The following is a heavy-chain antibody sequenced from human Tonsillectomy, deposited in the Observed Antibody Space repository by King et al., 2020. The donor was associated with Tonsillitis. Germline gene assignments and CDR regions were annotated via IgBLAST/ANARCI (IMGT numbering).Heavy chain of an antibody. CDR3: VKDVISSPRLGALDY. CDR2: INWNSGFI. D-gene: IGHD2-2*01. CDR1: GFTFDDYA. V-gene: IGHV3-9*01. Sequence: VQLVQSGGVLVQPGRSLRLSCAASGFTFDDYAMHWVRQAPGKGLEWVSTINWNSGFIGYADSVKGRFTISRDNAKNSLYLQMNTLRAEDTALYYCVKDVISSPRLGALDYWAQGTLVTVSS. J-gene: IGHJ4*02.